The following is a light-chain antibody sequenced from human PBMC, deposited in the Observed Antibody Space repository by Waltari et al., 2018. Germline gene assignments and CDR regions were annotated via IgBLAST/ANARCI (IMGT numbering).Light chain of an antibody. CDR1: QSILYSSNNKNY. CDR3: QQYDSTPHT. J-gene: IGKJ2*01. CDR2: GAA. Sequence: DIVMTQSPDSLAVSLGERATINCKSSQSILYSSNNKNYLVWYQQKPGQPPKLRIYGAATRESGVPDRFSGSGSGTDFTLTISSLQAEDVAVYYCQQYDSTPHTFGQGTKLEIK. V-gene: IGKV4-1*01.